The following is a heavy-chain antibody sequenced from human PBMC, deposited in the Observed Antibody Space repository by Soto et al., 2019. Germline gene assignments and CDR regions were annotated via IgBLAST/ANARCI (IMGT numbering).Heavy chain of an antibody. CDR2: TYYRSKWYN. J-gene: IGHJ3*02. D-gene: IGHD3-10*01. CDR3: ASGGRDAFDI. V-gene: IGHV6-1*01. Sequence: PSETLSLTCAISGDSVFSNTAAWNWIRQSPSRGLEWLGRTYYRSKWYNDYAVSVKSRITVNPDTSKSQFSLQLNSVTPEDTAVYYCASGGRDAFDIWGQGTMVTVSS. CDR1: GDSVFSNTAA.